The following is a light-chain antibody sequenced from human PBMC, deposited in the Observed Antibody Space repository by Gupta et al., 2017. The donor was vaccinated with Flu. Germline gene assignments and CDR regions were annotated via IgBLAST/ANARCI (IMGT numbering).Light chain of an antibody. CDR2: STN. Sequence: QTVVTQEPSFSVSPGGTVTLTCGLGSGAVSTTNHPSWYQQTPGQAPRTLIYSTNTRSSGVPDRFSGSIPGNKAALTITGAEADDDSDYYCDLYLGSGIWVFGGGTKLTVL. J-gene: IGLJ3*02. CDR1: SGAVSTTNH. CDR3: DLYLGSGIWV. V-gene: IGLV8-61*01.